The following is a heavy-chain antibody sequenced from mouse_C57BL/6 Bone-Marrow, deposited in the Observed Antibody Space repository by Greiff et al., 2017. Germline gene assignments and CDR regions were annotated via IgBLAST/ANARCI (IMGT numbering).Heavy chain of an antibody. D-gene: IGHD1-1*01. J-gene: IGHJ3*01. V-gene: IGHV1-39*01. CDR2: INPNYGTT. Sequence: VQLQQSGPELVKPGASVKISCKASGYSFTDYNMNWVKQSNGKSLEWIGVINPNYGTTSYNQKFKGKATLTVDQSSSTAYLQLNSLTSEDSAVYYCAPHYYGSRTGFAYWGQGTLVTVSA. CDR1: GYSFTDYN. CDR3: APHYYGSRTGFAY.